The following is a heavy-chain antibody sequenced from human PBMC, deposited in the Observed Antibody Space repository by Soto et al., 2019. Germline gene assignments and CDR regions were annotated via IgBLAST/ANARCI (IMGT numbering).Heavy chain of an antibody. CDR1: GFTFSTYS. CDR3: ARVPGALNSGWFCP. CDR2: ISSATSYR. J-gene: IGHJ5*02. V-gene: IGHV3-21*01. Sequence: EVQLVESGGGLVKPGGSLRLSCAASGFTFSTYSMSCVRQAPGRGLEWVSSISSATSYRYYADSVKGRFTISRDNAKNSLYLQMNSLRAEDTAVYYCARVPGALNSGWFCPWGQGPLDTVSS.